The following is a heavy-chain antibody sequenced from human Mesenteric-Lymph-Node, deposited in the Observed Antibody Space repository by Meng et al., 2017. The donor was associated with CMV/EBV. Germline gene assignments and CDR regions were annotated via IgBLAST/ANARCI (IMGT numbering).Heavy chain of an antibody. V-gene: IGHV3-21*01. J-gene: IGHJ6*02. CDR1: GFTFSSYS. D-gene: IGHD5-18*01. CDR2: ISGSSSYI. CDR3: ARDHRGDTARGDSMDV. Sequence: ETLSLTCVVSGFTFSSYSMNWVRQAPGKGLEWVSSISGSSSYIYYADSVKGRFTISRDNAKNSLYLQMNSLRAEDTAVYYCARDHRGDTARGDSMDVWGQGTTVTVSS.